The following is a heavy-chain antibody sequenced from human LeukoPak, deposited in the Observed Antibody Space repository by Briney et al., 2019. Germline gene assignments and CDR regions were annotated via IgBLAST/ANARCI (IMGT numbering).Heavy chain of an antibody. Sequence: PSETLSFTCTVPGGSIRGYYWSWIRQPAGKGLEWIGRINCSGSTNYIPSLKSRVIISVGASKNQFSLKLSSVTAADTAVYYCAKEVDSSGWYQGDWFDPWGQGTLVTVSS. J-gene: IGHJ5*02. CDR1: GGSIRGYY. V-gene: IGHV4-4*07. D-gene: IGHD6-19*01. CDR3: AKEVDSSGWYQGDWFDP. CDR2: INCSGST.